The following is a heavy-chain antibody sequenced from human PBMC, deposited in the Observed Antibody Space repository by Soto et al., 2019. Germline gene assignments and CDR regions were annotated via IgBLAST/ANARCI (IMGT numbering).Heavy chain of an antibody. Sequence: PGGSLRLSCATSGFTFSSYSMNWVLQAPRKGLEWVSSISSSSSYIYYADSVKGRFTISRDNAKNSLYLQMNSLRAEDTAVYYCARDSIPLLDFTYYDILTGPVRGAFDIWGQGTMVTVSS. D-gene: IGHD3-9*01. CDR3: ARDSIPLLDFTYYDILTGPVRGAFDI. CDR2: ISSSSSYI. CDR1: GFTFSSYS. J-gene: IGHJ3*02. V-gene: IGHV3-21*01.